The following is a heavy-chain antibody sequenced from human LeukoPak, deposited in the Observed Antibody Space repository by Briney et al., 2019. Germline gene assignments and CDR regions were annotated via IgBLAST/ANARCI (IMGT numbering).Heavy chain of an antibody. CDR2: ISYDGSYK. CDR1: EFTFSTYG. Sequence: GGSLRLSCAASEFTFSTYGMHWVRQAPGKGLEWVAVISYDGSYKFYADSVNGRFTISRDNSKSTLYLQMNSLRAEDTAVYYCAKDRYSGLNTIDYWGQGTLVTVSS. CDR3: AKDRYSGLNTIDY. D-gene: IGHD6-13*01. J-gene: IGHJ4*02. V-gene: IGHV3-30*18.